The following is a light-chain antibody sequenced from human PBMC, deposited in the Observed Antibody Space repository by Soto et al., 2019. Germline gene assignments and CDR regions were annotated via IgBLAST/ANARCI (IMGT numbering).Light chain of an antibody. CDR2: EVN. Sequence: QSALTQPPSASGSPGQSVAISCTGTSSDVGGYNYVSWYQQHPGKAPKLMIYEVNKRPSGVPDRFSGSKSGNTASLTVSGLQAEDEADYYCSSYAGSSNVFGTGTKVXV. V-gene: IGLV2-8*01. CDR1: SSDVGGYNY. J-gene: IGLJ1*01. CDR3: SSYAGSSNV.